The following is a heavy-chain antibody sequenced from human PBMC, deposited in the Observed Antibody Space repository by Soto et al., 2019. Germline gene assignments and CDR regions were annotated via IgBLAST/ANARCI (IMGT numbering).Heavy chain of an antibody. D-gene: IGHD3-10*01. Sequence: GASVKVSCKASGYTVTNYYMHWVRQAPGQGLEWMGIIIPRDGSTLYAQKFQGRVTMTRDTSTSTVYMELSSLRSEDTAVYYCERDSELADYYASGSYLDYWG. CDR3: ERDSELADYYASGSYLDY. CDR1: GYTVTNYY. V-gene: IGHV1-46*01. CDR2: IIPRDGST. J-gene: IGHJ4*01.